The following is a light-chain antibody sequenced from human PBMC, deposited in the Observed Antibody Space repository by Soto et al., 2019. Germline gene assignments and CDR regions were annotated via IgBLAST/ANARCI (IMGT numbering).Light chain of an antibody. J-gene: IGLJ1*01. CDR3: CSYAGNSEV. CDR1: SGEVGRYNL. CDR2: EVT. Sequence: QSVLTQPASVSGSPGQSITIPCTGTSGEVGRYNLVSWYQQHPGKAPKLLIYEVTERPSGFSNRFSGSKSGSTASLTISGLQPDDEADYYCCSYAGNSEVFGTGTKVTVL. V-gene: IGLV2-23*02.